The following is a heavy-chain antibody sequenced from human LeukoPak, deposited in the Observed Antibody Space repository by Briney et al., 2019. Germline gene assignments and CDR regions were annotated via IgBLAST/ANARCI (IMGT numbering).Heavy chain of an antibody. CDR3: AKDLPSNCGMDV. Sequence: GGSLSLSCAASGSIFSGHGMHWVRQAPGKGLEWVAVISYDGSNKYYADSVKGRFTISRDNSKNTLYLQMNSLRAEDTAMYYCAKDLPSNCGMDVWGQGTTVTVSS. J-gene: IGHJ6*02. D-gene: IGHD7-27*01. CDR1: GSIFSGHG. CDR2: ISYDGSNK. V-gene: IGHV3-30*18.